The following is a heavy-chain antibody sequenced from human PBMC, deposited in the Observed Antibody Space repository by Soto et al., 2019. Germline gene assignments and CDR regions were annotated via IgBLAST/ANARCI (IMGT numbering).Heavy chain of an antibody. J-gene: IGHJ4*02. CDR1: GFTFTSSA. CDR3: AAVLLPTNWNYIVPFDY. D-gene: IGHD1-7*01. CDR2: IVVGSGNT. Sequence: GASVKVSCKASGFTFTSSAVQWVRQARGQRLEWIGWIVVGSGNTNYAQKFQERVTITRDMSTSTAYMELSSLRSEDTAVYYCAAVLLPTNWNYIVPFDYWGQGTLVTVSA. V-gene: IGHV1-58*01.